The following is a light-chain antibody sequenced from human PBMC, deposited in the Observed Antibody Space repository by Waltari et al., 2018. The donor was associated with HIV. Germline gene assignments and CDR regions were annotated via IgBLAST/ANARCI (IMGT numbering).Light chain of an antibody. CDR1: SSDVGTYNL. V-gene: IGLV2-23*01. Sequence: QSALTQPASESGSPGQSITIPCTGTSSDVGTYNLVSWYQQDPGKAPKFLIYGGTKRSSGVSNRFSCFKSDNTASLTISGLQAEDEADYHCCLYAANNTLLFGGGTKLTVL. CDR2: GGT. J-gene: IGLJ3*02. CDR3: CLYAANNTLL.